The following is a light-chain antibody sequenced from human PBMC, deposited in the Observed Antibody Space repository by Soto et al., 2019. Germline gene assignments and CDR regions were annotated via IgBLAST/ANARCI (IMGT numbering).Light chain of an antibody. CDR1: SSDVGAYEY. Sequence: LTQPASVSGSPGQSITISCTGTSSDVGAYEYVSWYQQHPGKAPKLLIYDVSNRPSGVSTRFSGSKSGNTASLTISGLQAEDEGDYYCTSYTTRRLYVFGSGTKVTVL. V-gene: IGLV2-14*03. CDR3: TSYTTRRLYV. CDR2: DVS. J-gene: IGLJ1*01.